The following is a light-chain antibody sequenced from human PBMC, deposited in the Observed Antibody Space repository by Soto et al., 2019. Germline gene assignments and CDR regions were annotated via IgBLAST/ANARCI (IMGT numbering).Light chain of an antibody. J-gene: IGLJ2*01. V-gene: IGLV2-11*01. Sequence: QSALTQPRSVSGSPGQSVTISCTGTSSDVGGYNYVSWCQQHPGKAPKLMIFDVSKRPSGVPDRFSGSKSGNTASLTISGLQDEDEADYYCCSYAGSFVVFGGGTKLTVL. CDR1: SSDVGGYNY. CDR3: CSYAGSFVV. CDR2: DVS.